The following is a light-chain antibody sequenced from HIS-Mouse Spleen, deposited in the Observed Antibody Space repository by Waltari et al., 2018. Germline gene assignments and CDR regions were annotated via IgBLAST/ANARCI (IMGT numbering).Light chain of an antibody. J-gene: IGLJ2*01. CDR3: QAWDSDVV. CDR1: KLGDKY. CDR2: QDS. Sequence: SYELTQSPSVSVSPGQTASITCSVDKLGDKYACWYQQKPGQSPVLVIYQDSKRPAGNPERFSGSNSGNTATLTISGTQAMDEADYYCQAWDSDVVFGGGTKLTVL. V-gene: IGLV3-1*01.